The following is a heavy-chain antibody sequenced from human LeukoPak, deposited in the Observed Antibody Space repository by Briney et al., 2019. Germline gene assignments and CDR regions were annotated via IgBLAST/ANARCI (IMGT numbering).Heavy chain of an antibody. D-gene: IGHD3-22*01. Sequence: SETLSLTCAVYGGSFSGYYWSWIRQPPGKGLEWIGEINHSGSTNYNPSLKSRVTISVDTSKNQFSLKLSSVTAADTAVYYCARQSGITMIVVIIGDAFDIWGQGTMVTVSS. J-gene: IGHJ3*02. CDR3: ARQSGITMIVVIIGDAFDI. CDR2: INHSGST. CDR1: GGSFSGYY. V-gene: IGHV4-34*01.